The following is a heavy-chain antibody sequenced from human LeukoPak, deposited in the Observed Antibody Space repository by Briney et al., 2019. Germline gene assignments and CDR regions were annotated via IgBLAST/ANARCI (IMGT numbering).Heavy chain of an antibody. CDR3: ARGGSGSGYHYYYYYMDV. Sequence: GGSLRLSCAASGFTFNSFWMYWVRQVPGKGLLWVARINSDGIRTSHADSVQGRFTISRDNANNTLYLQMNGLRVEDTAVYYCARGGSGSGYHYYYYYMDVWGKGTTVTISS. CDR1: GFTFNSFW. J-gene: IGHJ6*03. D-gene: IGHD3-22*01. CDR2: INSDGIRT. V-gene: IGHV3-74*01.